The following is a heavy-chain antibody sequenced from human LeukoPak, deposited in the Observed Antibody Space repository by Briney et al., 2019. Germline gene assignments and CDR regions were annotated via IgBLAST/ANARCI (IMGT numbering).Heavy chain of an antibody. CDR2: ISAYNGNT. Sequence: ASVKVSCKASGYTFTGYGISWVRQAPGQGLEWMGWISAYNGNTNYAQKLQGRVTMTTDTSTSTAYMELRSLRSDDTAVYYCARAIAVAGPNMNWGQGTLVTVSS. CDR3: ARAIAVAGPNMN. V-gene: IGHV1-18*01. J-gene: IGHJ4*02. CDR1: GYTFTGYG. D-gene: IGHD6-19*01.